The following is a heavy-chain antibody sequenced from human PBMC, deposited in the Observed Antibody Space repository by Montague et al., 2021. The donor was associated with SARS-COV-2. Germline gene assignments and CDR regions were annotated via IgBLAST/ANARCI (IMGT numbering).Heavy chain of an antibody. J-gene: IGHJ6*02. CDR1: GGSISRYY. V-gene: IGHV4-59*01. Sequence: SETLSLTCTVSGGSISRYYWNWIRQSPGKGLEWIGYIYYTGSTSYNPSLNSRVSLSVDTSNNQFSLRLSSVTAADTAVYYCARMIVQHAGMDVWAKGPRSPSP. D-gene: IGHD3-22*01. CDR3: ARMIVQHAGMDV. CDR2: IYYTGST.